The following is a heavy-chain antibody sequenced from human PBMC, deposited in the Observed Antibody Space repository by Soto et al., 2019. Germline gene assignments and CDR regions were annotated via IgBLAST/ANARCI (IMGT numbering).Heavy chain of an antibody. V-gene: IGHV3-48*02. J-gene: IGHJ4*02. CDR1: GFTFSSYS. Sequence: GGSLRLSCAASGFTFSSYSMNWVRQAPGKGLEWVSYISSSSSTIYYADSVKGRFTISRDNAKNSLYLQMNSLRDEDTAVYYCARDVVSGDSSGYYDYWGQGTLVTVSS. D-gene: IGHD3-22*01. CDR3: ARDVVSGDSSGYYDY. CDR2: ISSSSSTI.